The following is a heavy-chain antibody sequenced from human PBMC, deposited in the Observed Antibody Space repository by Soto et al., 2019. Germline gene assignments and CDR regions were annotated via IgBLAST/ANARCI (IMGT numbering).Heavy chain of an antibody. V-gene: IGHV1-3*01. CDR2: INVGNGNT. CDR3: AREGAHYTPLDN. Sequence: SVKVSCKASGYTFTDYAIHWVRQAPGQGLEWMGWINVGNGNTGYSRKFQGRVTNVRDMSASTAYIEVTSLTSEDTAIYYCAREGAHYTPLDNWGQGTLVTVSS. D-gene: IGHD2-15*01. CDR1: GYTFTDYA. J-gene: IGHJ4*02.